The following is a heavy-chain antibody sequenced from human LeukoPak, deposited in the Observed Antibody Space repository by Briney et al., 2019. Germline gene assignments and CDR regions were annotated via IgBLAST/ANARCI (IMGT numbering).Heavy chain of an antibody. J-gene: IGHJ4*02. CDR1: GGSFSGYY. CDR2: INHSGST. V-gene: IGHV4-34*01. CDR3: AITDYGGNRYFDY. D-gene: IGHD4-23*01. Sequence: PSETLSLTCAVYGGSFSGYYWSWIRQPPGKGLEWIGEINHSGSTNYNPSLKSRVTISVDTSKNQFSLKLSSVTAAGTAVYYCAITDYGGNRYFDYWGQGTLVTVSS.